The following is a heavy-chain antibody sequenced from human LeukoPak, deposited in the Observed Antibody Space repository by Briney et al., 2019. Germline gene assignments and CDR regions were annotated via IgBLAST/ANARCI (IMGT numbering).Heavy chain of an antibody. V-gene: IGHV4-59*01. CDR2: IYYSGST. J-gene: IGHJ6*03. CDR1: GGSISSYY. Sequence: PSETLSLTCTVSGGSISSYYWSWIRRPPGKGLEWIGYIYYSGSTNYNPSLKSRVTISVDTSKNQFSLKLSSVTAADTAVYYCARAGNLVIKDYYYYYYMDVWGKGTTVTVSS. D-gene: IGHD3-9*01. CDR3: ARAGNLVIKDYYYYYYMDV.